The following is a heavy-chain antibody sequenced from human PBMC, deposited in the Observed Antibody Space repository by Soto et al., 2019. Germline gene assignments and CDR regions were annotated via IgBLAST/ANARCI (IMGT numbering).Heavy chain of an antibody. Sequence: LRLSCAASGFTFSSYAMSWVRQAPGKGLEWVSTISGSGDSTYYADSVKGRFTISRDNSKNTLYLQMNSLRAEDTAVYYCATPLYSSSNYYYYGMDVWGQGPTVIV. J-gene: IGHJ6*02. CDR2: ISGSGDST. D-gene: IGHD6-6*01. CDR3: ATPLYSSSNYYYYGMDV. CDR1: GFTFSSYA. V-gene: IGHV3-23*01.